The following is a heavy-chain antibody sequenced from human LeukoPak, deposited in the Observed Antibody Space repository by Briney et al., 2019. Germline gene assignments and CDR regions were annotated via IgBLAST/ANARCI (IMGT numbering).Heavy chain of an antibody. CDR2: IYYSGST. V-gene: IGHV4-61*01. Sequence: SETLSLTCTVSGGSVSSGSYYWSWIRQPPGTGLEWIGYIYYSGSTNYNPSLKSRVTISVDTSKNPFSLKLSSVTAADTAVYYCARAVPWFDPWGQGTLVTVSS. CDR1: GGSVSSGSYY. CDR3: ARAVPWFDP. J-gene: IGHJ5*02.